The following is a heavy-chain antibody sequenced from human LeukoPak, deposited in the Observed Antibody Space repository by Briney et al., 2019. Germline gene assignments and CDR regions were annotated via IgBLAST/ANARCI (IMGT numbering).Heavy chain of an antibody. D-gene: IGHD6-19*01. V-gene: IGHV4-4*07. CDR2: MYSSGST. CDR3: ARQLAVAGKAGFDY. Sequence: ASETLSLTCTVSGGSISSYYWSWIRQPAGKGLEWIGRMYSSGSTNYNPSLKSRVTMSVDTSKNQFTLKLSSVTAADTAVYYCARQLAVAGKAGFDYWGQGTLVTVSS. J-gene: IGHJ4*02. CDR1: GGSISSYY.